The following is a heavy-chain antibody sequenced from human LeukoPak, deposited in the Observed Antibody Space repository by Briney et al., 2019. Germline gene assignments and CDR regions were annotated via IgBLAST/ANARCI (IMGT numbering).Heavy chain of an antibody. CDR1: GFTFTSYS. V-gene: IGHV3-23*01. Sequence: GGSLRLSCAASGFTFTSYSMSWARQAPGKGLEWVSGTSDRGDYTYYADSVKGRFTISRDNSKNTLYLQMNSLRAEDTALYFCAKKAQYNGNYPLDYWGQGTLVTVSS. D-gene: IGHD1-26*01. J-gene: IGHJ4*02. CDR3: AKKAQYNGNYPLDY. CDR2: TSDRGDYT.